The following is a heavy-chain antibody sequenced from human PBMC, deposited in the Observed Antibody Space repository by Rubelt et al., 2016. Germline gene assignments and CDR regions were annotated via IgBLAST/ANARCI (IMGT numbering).Heavy chain of an antibody. V-gene: IGHV3-9*01. CDR2: ISWNSGSI. CDR1: GFTLDDYA. J-gene: IGHJ4*02. Sequence: GGGLVQPGRSLRLSCAASGFTLDDYAMHWVRQAPGKGLEWVSGISWNSGSIGYADSVKGRFTISRDNAKNSLYLQMNSLRADDTAVYYCARDGVDYWGQGTLVTVSS. CDR3: ARDGVDY.